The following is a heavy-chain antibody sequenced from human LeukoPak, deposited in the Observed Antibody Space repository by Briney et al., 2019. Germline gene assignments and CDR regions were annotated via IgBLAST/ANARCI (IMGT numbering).Heavy chain of an antibody. CDR2: ISYDGSNK. V-gene: IGHV3-30-3*01. D-gene: IGHD3-22*01. CDR1: GFTFSSYA. J-gene: IGHJ4*02. CDR3: ARDGGYDSSGPFDY. Sequence: GRSLRLSCAASGFTFSSYAMHWVRQAPGKGPGWGAVISYDGSNKYYADSVKGRFTISRDNSKNTLYLQMNSLRAEDTAVYYCARDGGYDSSGPFDYWGQGTLVTVSS.